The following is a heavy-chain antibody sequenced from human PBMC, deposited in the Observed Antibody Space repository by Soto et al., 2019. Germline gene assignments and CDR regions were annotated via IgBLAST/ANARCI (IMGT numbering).Heavy chain of an antibody. CDR3: AREEIATAYNWFDP. J-gene: IGHJ5*02. D-gene: IGHD6-13*01. CDR2: TYFRSKWYN. Sequence: QVQLQQSGPGLVKPSQTLSLTCAISGDSVSSNNAAWNWIRQSPSRGLQWLERTYFRSKWYNDYAVSMKGRIIINPDTSKNQFSLQFNSVTPDDTAVYYCAREEIATAYNWFDPWGQGTLVTVSS. CDR1: GDSVSSNNAA. V-gene: IGHV6-1*01.